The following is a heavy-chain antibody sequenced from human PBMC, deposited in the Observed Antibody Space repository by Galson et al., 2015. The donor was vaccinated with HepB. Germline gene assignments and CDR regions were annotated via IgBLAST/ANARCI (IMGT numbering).Heavy chain of an antibody. CDR1: GYTFTDYY. Sequence: VKVSCKVSGYTFTDYYMHWVQQAPGKGLEWMGLVDPEDGETIYAEKFQGRVTITADTSTDTAYMELSSLRSEDTAVYYCATPSRPAAGTDWFDPWGQGTLVTVSS. CDR3: ATPSRPAAGTDWFDP. J-gene: IGHJ5*02. V-gene: IGHV1-69-2*01. D-gene: IGHD6-13*01. CDR2: VDPEDGET.